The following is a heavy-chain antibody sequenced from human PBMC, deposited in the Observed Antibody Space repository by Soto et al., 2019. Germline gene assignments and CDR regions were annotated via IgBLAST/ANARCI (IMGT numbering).Heavy chain of an antibody. D-gene: IGHD2-15*01. CDR1: GYTFTSYG. J-gene: IGHJ6*02. Sequence: QVQLVQSGGEVKKPGASVKVSCKASGYTFTSYGISWVRQAPGQGLEWMGWISGYNGKTNYAQKVQDRVTMTTDTTASTVHMELRRLRFDDTDVYYCAREGDVAYYYYGMDVWGQGTTVTVSS. CDR2: ISGYNGKT. V-gene: IGHV1-18*01. CDR3: AREGDVAYYYYGMDV.